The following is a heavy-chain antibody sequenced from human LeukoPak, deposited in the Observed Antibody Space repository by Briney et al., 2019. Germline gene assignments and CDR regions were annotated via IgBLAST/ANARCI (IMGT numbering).Heavy chain of an antibody. CDR1: GFPFSSYW. J-gene: IGHJ4*02. D-gene: IGHD6-19*01. Sequence: GGSLRLSCAASGFPFSSYWMSWVLQAPGKGLEWVANIKQDGSEKYYVDSVKGRFTISRDNAKNSLYLQMNSLRAEDTAVYYCARGARQWLVPDFDYWGQGTLVTVSS. CDR2: IKQDGSEK. CDR3: ARGARQWLVPDFDY. V-gene: IGHV3-7*01.